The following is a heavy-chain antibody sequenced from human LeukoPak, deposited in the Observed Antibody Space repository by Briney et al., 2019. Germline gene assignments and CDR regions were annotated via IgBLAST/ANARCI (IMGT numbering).Heavy chain of an antibody. Sequence: PSETLSLTCTVSGGSISSYYRSWIRQPPGKGLEWIGYIYYSGSTNYNPSLKSRVTISVDTSKNQLSLKLSSVTAADTAVYYCASANWGSYIDYWGQGTLVTVSS. V-gene: IGHV4-59*01. CDR2: IYYSGST. D-gene: IGHD7-27*01. CDR1: GGSISSYY. J-gene: IGHJ4*02. CDR3: ASANWGSYIDY.